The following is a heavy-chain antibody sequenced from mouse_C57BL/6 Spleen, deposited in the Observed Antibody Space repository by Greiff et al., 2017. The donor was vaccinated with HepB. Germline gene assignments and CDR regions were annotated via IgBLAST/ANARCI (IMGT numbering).Heavy chain of an antibody. CDR2: INPNNGGT. D-gene: IGHD1-1*01. CDR3: ARGGDYYGSSYFDY. Sequence: VHVKQSGPELVKPGASVKMSCKASGYTFTDYNMHWVKQSHGKSLEWIGYINPNNGGTSYNQKFKGKATLTVNKSSSTAYMELRSLTSEDSAVYYCARGGDYYGSSYFDYWGQGTTLTVSS. J-gene: IGHJ2*01. CDR1: GYTFTDYN. V-gene: IGHV1-22*01.